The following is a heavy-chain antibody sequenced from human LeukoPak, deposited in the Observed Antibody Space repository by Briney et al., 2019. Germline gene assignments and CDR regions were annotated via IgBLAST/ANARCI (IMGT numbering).Heavy chain of an antibody. J-gene: IGHJ4*02. Sequence: PSETLSLTCTVSGGSFSNYYWSWIRHPPAQGLEWIGYISKSGSTNYNPSLESRVTISVDTSKSQFSLKLRSVTPADTAVYFCARISFQTHGYSGYDTYYFDYWGRGTRVSVYS. V-gene: IGHV4-59*01. CDR3: ARISFQTHGYSGYDTYYFDY. D-gene: IGHD5-12*01. CDR1: GGSFSNYY. CDR2: ISKSGST.